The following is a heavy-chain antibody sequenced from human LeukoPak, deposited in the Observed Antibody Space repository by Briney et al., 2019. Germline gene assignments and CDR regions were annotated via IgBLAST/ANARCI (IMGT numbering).Heavy chain of an antibody. V-gene: IGHV3-30*03. CDR1: GFTLSSYA. CDR2: ISYDGSNK. D-gene: IGHD2-8*02. CDR3: ARVGYTHWCVDD. Sequence: PGGSLRPSCAASGFTLSSYAMHWVRQAPGKGLEWVAGISYDGSNKYYADSVKGRFTISRDNVKNSLYLQVNSLTVEDTAVYYCARVGYTHWCVDDWGQGSLVTLSS. J-gene: IGHJ4*02.